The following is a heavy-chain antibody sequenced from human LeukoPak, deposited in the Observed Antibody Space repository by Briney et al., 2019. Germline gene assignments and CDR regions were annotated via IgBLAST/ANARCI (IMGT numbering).Heavy chain of an antibody. CDR2: ISGSGRNT. D-gene: IGHD2-21*01. Sequence: PGGSLRLSCAASGFTFSNYWMHWVRQAPGKGLQWVSRISGSGRNTYYADSVKGRFTISRDNSKNTLYLQMNSLRAEDTAVYYCAKASCGGECYYAMDVWGQGTTVTVSS. CDR1: GFTFSNYW. CDR3: AKASCGGECYYAMDV. V-gene: IGHV3-23*01. J-gene: IGHJ6*02.